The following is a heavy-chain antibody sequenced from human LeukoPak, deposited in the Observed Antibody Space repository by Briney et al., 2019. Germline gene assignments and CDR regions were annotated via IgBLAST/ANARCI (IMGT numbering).Heavy chain of an antibody. CDR1: GFTFSSHW. CDR2: INSDGSST. Sequence: GGSLRLSCAASGFTFSSHWMHWVRPAPGKGLVWVSRINSDGSSTSYADSVKGRFTISRDNAKNTLYLQMNSLRAEDTAVYHCARGSSTSCFYWGQGNLVTVSS. J-gene: IGHJ4*02. V-gene: IGHV3-74*01. D-gene: IGHD2-2*01. CDR3: ARGSSTSCFY.